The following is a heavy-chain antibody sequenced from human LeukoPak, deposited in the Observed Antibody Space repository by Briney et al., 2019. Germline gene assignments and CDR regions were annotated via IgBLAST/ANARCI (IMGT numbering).Heavy chain of an antibody. CDR2: ISSNGGST. D-gene: IGHD3-10*01. Sequence: AGGSLRLSCSASGFTFSSYAMHWVRQAPGKGLEYVSAISSNGGSTYYADSVKGRFTISRDNSKNTLYLQMSSLRAEDTAVYYCVKDRHYGSGSYFDLGAFDIWGQGAMATVSS. J-gene: IGHJ3*02. CDR1: GFTFSSYA. V-gene: IGHV3-64D*06. CDR3: VKDRHYGSGSYFDLGAFDI.